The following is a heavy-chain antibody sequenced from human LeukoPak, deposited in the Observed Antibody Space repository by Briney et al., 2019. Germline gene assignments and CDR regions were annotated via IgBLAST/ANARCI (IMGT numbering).Heavy chain of an antibody. J-gene: IGHJ4*02. V-gene: IGHV1-2*02. CDR3: ARESNGLLSKDFDY. CDR1: GFTSTDYY. D-gene: IGHD2/OR15-2a*01. Sequence: ASVKVSSKSSGFTSTDYYIHWVRQAPGQGLEWVGYIGPHSSATSSPQEFQGRVTMTRDTSMSTAYMELTRLTSDDTAVYYCARESNGLLSKDFDYWGQGTLVTVSS. CDR2: IGPHSSAT.